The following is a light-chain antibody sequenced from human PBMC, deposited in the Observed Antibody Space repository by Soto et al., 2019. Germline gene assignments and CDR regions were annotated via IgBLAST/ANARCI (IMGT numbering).Light chain of an antibody. Sequence: QSALTQPASVSGSPDQSITISCSGSSSDIGGYDFVSWYQQHSGKAPRLIIFDVTNRPSGVSDRFSGSKSGNTASLTISGLQTGDEADYYCSSFTSSATLVFGGGTKLTVL. CDR2: DVT. CDR1: SSDIGGYDF. V-gene: IGLV2-14*03. J-gene: IGLJ2*01. CDR3: SSFTSSATLV.